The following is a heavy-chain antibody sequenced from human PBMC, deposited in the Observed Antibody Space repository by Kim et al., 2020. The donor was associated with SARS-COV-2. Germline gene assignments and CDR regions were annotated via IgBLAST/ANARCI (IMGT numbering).Heavy chain of an antibody. J-gene: IGHJ6*02. D-gene: IGHD3-3*01. V-gene: IGHV3-23*01. Sequence: GGYLRLSCAASEFTFRSYAMTWVRQAPERGLEWVALIGGDTDIHYTNSVKGRFTISRDNSKSTLYLQMDYLRAEDTAVYYCAKGMSGWFPECRQLDVWGQGTTVTVSS. CDR1: EFTFRSYA. CDR3: AKGMSGWFPECRQLDV. CDR2: IGGDTDI.